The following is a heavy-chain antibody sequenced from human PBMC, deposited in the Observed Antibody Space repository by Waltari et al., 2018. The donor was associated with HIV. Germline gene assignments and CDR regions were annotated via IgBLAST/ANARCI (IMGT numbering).Heavy chain of an antibody. CDR1: GFTFSSYG. D-gene: IGHD5-18*01. V-gene: IGHV3-30*18. CDR3: AKPAAMASYGMDV. Sequence: QVQLVESGGGVVQPGRSLRLSCAASGFTFSSYGMHWVRQAPGKGLGGVAVISYDGSKKYYADSVKSRFTISRDNSKNTLYLQMNSLRAEDTAVYYCAKPAAMASYGMDVWGQGTTVTVSS. J-gene: IGHJ6*02. CDR2: ISYDGSKK.